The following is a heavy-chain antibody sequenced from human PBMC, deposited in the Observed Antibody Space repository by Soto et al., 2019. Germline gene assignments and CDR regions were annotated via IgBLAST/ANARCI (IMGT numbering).Heavy chain of an antibody. CDR2: IYSGGST. CDR1: GFTVSSNY. CDR3: AGGYYDILTGYFIPFDY. V-gene: IGHV3-53*01. J-gene: IGHJ4*02. Sequence: GGSLRLSCAASGFTVSSNYMSWVRQAPGKGLEWVSVIYSGGSTYYADSVKGRFTISRDNSKNTLYLQMNSLRAEDTAVYYCAGGYYDILTGYFIPFDYWGQGTLVTVSS. D-gene: IGHD3-9*01.